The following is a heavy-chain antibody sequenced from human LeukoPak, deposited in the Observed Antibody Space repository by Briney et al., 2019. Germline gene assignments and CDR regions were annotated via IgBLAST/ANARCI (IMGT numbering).Heavy chain of an antibody. Sequence: PSETLSLTCAVSGGSISSGGYSWSWIRQPPGKGLEWIGYIYHSGSTYYNPSLKSRVTISVDRSKNQFSLKLSSVTAADTAVYYCARGLAAAGVRVGFWFDYWGQGTLVTVSS. J-gene: IGHJ4*02. V-gene: IGHV4-30-2*01. CDR3: ARGLAAAGVRVGFWFDY. CDR1: GGSISSGGYS. D-gene: IGHD6-13*01. CDR2: IYHSGST.